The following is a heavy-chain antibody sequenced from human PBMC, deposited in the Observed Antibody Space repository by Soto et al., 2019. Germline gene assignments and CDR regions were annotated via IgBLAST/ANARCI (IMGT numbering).Heavy chain of an antibody. Sequence: GASVKVSCKASGYTFTSYAMHWVRQAPGQRLEWMGWINAGNGNTKYSQKFQGRVTITRDTSASTAYMELSSLRSEDTAVYYCARDSTYSSSSARYSHGMDVWGQGTTVTVSS. J-gene: IGHJ6*02. D-gene: IGHD6-6*01. CDR1: GYTFTSYA. V-gene: IGHV1-3*01. CDR2: INAGNGNT. CDR3: ARDSTYSSSSARYSHGMDV.